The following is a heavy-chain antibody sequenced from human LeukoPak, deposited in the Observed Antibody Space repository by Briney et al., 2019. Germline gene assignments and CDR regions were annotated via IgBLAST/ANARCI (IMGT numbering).Heavy chain of an antibody. CDR1: GFAFSTYE. J-gene: IGHJ5*02. CDR3: ARGDPHADL. Sequence: GGSLRLSCAASGFAFSTYEMSWVRQTPGKGLEWIADITISGQTKNYADSVKGRFTISRDDAMSSLYLQMNSLRVEDTGVFYCARGDPHADLWGQGTLVTVSS. CDR2: ITISGQTK. V-gene: IGHV3-48*03.